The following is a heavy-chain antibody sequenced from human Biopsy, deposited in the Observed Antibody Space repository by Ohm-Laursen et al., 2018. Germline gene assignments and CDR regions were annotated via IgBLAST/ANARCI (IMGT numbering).Heavy chain of an antibody. V-gene: IGHV3-21*01. J-gene: IGHJ4*02. CDR2: ISASGNRI. D-gene: IGHD2-8*01. Sequence: GSLRLSCAASGFDFSDYSMSWVRQAPGKGLEWVSSISASGNRIYYTDSVKGRFTVSRDNGKNSVYLQMNSLRVEDTAVYYCARDGEAKYCKHGVCPSDFWGQGTLVTVSS. CDR3: ARDGEAKYCKHGVCPSDF. CDR1: GFDFSDYS.